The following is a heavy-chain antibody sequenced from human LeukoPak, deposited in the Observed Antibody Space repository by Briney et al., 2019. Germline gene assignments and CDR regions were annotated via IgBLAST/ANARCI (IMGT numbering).Heavy chain of an antibody. CDR3: ARWNLGPDIVATGANYFDY. D-gene: IGHD5-12*01. CDR1: GYSFISYG. J-gene: IGHJ4*02. V-gene: IGHV1-69*13. CDR2: IIPIFGTA. Sequence: GASVKVSCKASGYSFISYGISCVRQAPGQGLEWMGGIIPIFGTANYAQKFQGRVTITADESTSTAYMELSSLRSEDTAVYYCARWNLGPDIVATGANYFDYWGQGTLVTVSS.